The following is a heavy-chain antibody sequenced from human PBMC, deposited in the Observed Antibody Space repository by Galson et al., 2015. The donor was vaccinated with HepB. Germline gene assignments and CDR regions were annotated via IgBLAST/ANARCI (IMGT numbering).Heavy chain of an antibody. Sequence: SVKVSCKASGGTFSSYAISWVRRAPGQGLEWMGGIIPIFGIANYAQKFQGRVTITADESTSTAYMELSSLRSEDTAVYYCARAERGDYDFWSGYGGLLGWFDPWGQGTLVTVSS. V-gene: IGHV1-69*13. CDR3: ARAERGDYDFWSGYGGLLGWFDP. CDR2: IIPIFGIA. CDR1: GGTFSSYA. D-gene: IGHD3-3*01. J-gene: IGHJ5*02.